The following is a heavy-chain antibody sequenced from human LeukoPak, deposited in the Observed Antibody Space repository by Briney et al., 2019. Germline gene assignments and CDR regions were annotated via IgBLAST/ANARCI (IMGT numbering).Heavy chain of an antibody. CDR2: ISSSSSYI. V-gene: IGHV3-21*01. CDR1: GFTFSSYS. D-gene: IGHD5-18*01. CDR3: ARERGGGLYSYGLLDY. Sequence: GGSLRLSCAASGFTFSSYSMNWVRQAPGKGLEWVSSISSSSSYIYYVDSVKGRFTISRDNAKNSLYLQMNSLRAEDTAVYYCARERGGGLYSYGLLDYWGQGTLVTVSS. J-gene: IGHJ4*02.